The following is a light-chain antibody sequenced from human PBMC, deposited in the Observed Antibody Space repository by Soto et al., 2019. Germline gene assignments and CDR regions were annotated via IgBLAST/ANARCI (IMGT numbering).Light chain of an antibody. J-gene: IGLJ3*02. V-gene: IGLV2-23*01. CDR2: EGS. CDR1: SSDVGSSNL. CDR3: CSYAGSSTWV. Sequence: QSALTQPASVSGSPGQSITISCTGTSSDVGSSNLVSWYQQHPAKAPKLMIYEGSQRPSGVSDCFSGSKTGNTASLTIAGLQAEDEGDYCCCSYAGSSTWVFGGGTKLTVL.